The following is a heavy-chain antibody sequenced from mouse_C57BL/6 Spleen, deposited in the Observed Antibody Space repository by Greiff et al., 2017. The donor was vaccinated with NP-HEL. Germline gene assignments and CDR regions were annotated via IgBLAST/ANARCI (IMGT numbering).Heavy chain of an antibody. CDR3: ARDDYPSYFDY. D-gene: IGHD2-4*01. J-gene: IGHJ2*01. Sequence: EVMLVESGGGLVKPGGSLKLSCAASGFTFSSYAMSWVRQTPEKRLEWVATISDGGSYTYYPDNVKGRCTISRDNAKNNLYLQMSHLKSEDTAMYYCARDDYPSYFDYWGQGTTLTVSS. CDR2: ISDGGSYT. V-gene: IGHV5-4*01. CDR1: GFTFSSYA.